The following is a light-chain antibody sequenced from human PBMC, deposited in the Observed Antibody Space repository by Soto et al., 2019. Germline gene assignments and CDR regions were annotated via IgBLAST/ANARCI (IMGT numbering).Light chain of an antibody. CDR2: GAS. CDR1: QSVSSN. CDR3: QQYNNWPVT. Sequence: EIVITQSPATLSVSPGERATLSCGASQSVSSNLAWYQQKPGQAPRLLIYGASTRATGIPARFSGSGSGTEFTLTISSLQSEDFAVYYCQQYNNWPVTFGQGTKVDIK. V-gene: IGKV3-15*01. J-gene: IGKJ1*01.